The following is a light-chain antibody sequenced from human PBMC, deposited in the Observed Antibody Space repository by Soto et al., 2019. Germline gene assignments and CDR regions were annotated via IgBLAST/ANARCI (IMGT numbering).Light chain of an antibody. V-gene: IGKV3-20*01. J-gene: IGKJ4*01. CDR2: GAS. CDR1: QSVSISY. Sequence: EIVLTQSPGTLSLSPGERATLSCRASQSVSISYLAWYQQRPGQAPRLLIYGASSRATGIPDRFSGSGSGTDFTLTINRLEPEDFAVCYCQQYDSSPPFALTFGGGTKVDIK. CDR3: QQYDSSPPFALT.